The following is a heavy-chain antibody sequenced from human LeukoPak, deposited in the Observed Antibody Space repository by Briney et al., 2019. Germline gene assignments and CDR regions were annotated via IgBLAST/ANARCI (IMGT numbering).Heavy chain of an antibody. V-gene: IGHV4-4*02. CDR1: GGSISSGYNW. Sequence: SETLSLTCTVSGGSISSGYNWWNWVRPTPGKGLEWFGEIYHSGTTYYNPSLKSRVTISLDTSKNQFSLKLNSVTAADTAVYYCARTSGNYKYYFDCWGQGTLVTVSS. D-gene: IGHD1-26*01. CDR3: ARTSGNYKYYFDC. CDR2: IYHSGTT. J-gene: IGHJ4*02.